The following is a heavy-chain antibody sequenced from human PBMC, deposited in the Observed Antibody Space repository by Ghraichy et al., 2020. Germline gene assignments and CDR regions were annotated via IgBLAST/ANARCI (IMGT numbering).Heavy chain of an antibody. J-gene: IGHJ4*02. D-gene: IGHD5-24*01. Sequence: GGSLRLSCAASGFTFSSYAMSWVRQAPGKGLEWVSAISGSGGSTYYADSVKGRFTISRDNSKNTLYLQMNSPRAEDTAVYYCAKTTRDGYIPKYYFDYWGQGTLVTVSS. CDR2: ISGSGGST. V-gene: IGHV3-23*01. CDR3: AKTTRDGYIPKYYFDY. CDR1: GFTFSSYA.